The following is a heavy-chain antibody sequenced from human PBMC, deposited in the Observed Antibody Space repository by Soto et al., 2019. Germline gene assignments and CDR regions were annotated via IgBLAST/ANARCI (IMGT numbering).Heavy chain of an antibody. CDR3: ARCQPLGGWFDP. D-gene: IGHD2-2*01. J-gene: IGHJ5*02. V-gene: IGHV4-30-4*01. CDR2: IYYSGST. Sequence: KASETLSLTCTVSGGSISIGDYYWSCIRQPPGKGLEWIGYIYYSGSTYYNPSLKSRVTISVDKSKNQFSLKLSSVTAADTAVYYCARCQPLGGWFDPWGQGTLVTVSS. CDR1: GGSISIGDYY.